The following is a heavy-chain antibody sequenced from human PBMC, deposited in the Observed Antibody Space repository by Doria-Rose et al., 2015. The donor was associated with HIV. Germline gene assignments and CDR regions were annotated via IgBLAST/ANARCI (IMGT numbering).Heavy chain of an antibody. CDR2: ISSSSEYI. V-gene: IGHV3-21*03. CDR1: GFTSSRYS. Sequence: VQLVQSGGGLVKPGGSLRLSCAASGFTSSRYSMNWVRQAPGKGLEWVSSISSSSEYIYYVDSVQGRFTISRDNAKNSVYLQMNSLRTEDTAVYYCARDHYDSGGYYRDWGQGTLVTVSS. J-gene: IGHJ4*02. CDR3: ARDHYDSGGYYRD. D-gene: IGHD3-22*01.